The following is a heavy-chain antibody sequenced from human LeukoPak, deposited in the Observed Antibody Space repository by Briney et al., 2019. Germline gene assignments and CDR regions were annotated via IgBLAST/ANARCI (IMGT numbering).Heavy chain of an antibody. V-gene: IGHV4-39*07. J-gene: IGHJ4*02. CDR3: ARFYRYYDAPDY. D-gene: IGHD3-22*01. CDR1: GGSISSSSYY. Sequence: NPSETLSLTCTVSGGSISSSSYYWGWIRQPPGKGLEWIGSIYYSGSTYYNPSLKSRVTISVDTSKNQFSLKLSSVTAADTAVYYCARFYRYYDAPDYWGQGTLVTVSS. CDR2: IYYSGST.